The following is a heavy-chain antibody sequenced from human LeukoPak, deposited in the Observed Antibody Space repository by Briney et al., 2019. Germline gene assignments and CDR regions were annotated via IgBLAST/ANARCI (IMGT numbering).Heavy chain of an antibody. J-gene: IGHJ4*02. CDR1: GGSISSYY. D-gene: IGHD6-6*01. CDR3: ARGLNELEYSSSAGDY. CDR2: IYYSGST. Sequence: PSETLSLTCTVSGGSISSYYWSWIRQPPGKGLEWLGYIYYSGSTNYNPSLKSRVTISVDTSKNQFSLKLSSVTAADTAVYYCARGLNELEYSSSAGDYWGQGTLVTVSS. V-gene: IGHV4-59*12.